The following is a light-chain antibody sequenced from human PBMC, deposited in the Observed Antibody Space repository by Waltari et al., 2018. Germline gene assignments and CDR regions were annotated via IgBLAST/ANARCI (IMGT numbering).Light chain of an antibody. CDR1: SSDVGAYKH. V-gene: IGLV2-14*03. J-gene: IGLJ1*01. CDR3: SSYTTNSTYV. CDR2: DGS. Sequence: QSALTQPASVSGSPGQSITIPCTGPSSDVGAYKHVSWCQQHPGKAPKLLIYDGSERPSGVSNRFSASKSGNTASLTISGLQAEDEADYYCSSYTTNSTYVFGTGTKVTVL.